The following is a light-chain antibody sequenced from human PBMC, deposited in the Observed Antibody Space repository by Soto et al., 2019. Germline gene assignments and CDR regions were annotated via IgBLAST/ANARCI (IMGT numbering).Light chain of an antibody. V-gene: IGKV3D-15*03. CDR3: HQYGNSPQT. J-gene: IGKJ1*01. Sequence: EIVMTQSPATPSVSPGERATPSRRASQSVSSNLAWYQQKPGQAPSLLIYGASSRATGIPDRFSGSGSGTVFTLTINILEPDDFAVYYCHQYGNSPQTFGQGTKVAIK. CDR1: QSVSSN. CDR2: GAS.